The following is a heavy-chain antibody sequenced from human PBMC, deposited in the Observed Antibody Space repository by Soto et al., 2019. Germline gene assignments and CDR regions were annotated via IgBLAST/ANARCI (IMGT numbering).Heavy chain of an antibody. CDR1: GGTFSSYA. Sequence: QVQLVQSGAEVKKPGSSVKVSCKASGGTFSSYAISWVRQAPGQGLEWMGGIIPIFGTANYAQKFQGRVTITEDESTSTAYMELSSLRSEDTAVYYCARDLRDGYNWGPNWFDPWGQGTLVTVSS. J-gene: IGHJ5*02. V-gene: IGHV1-69*01. CDR3: ARDLRDGYNWGPNWFDP. CDR2: IIPIFGTA. D-gene: IGHD5-12*01.